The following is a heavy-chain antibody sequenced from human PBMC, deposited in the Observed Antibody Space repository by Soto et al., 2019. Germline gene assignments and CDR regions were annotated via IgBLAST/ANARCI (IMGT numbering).Heavy chain of an antibody. Sequence: EVQLLESGGGLVQPGGSLRLSCAASGFTFSSYAMSWVRKTSWKGLEWVSGVLGGGGSTFYADSVKGRFTISRDNSKNTLYVQMNNLRAEDTAIYYCSRKGPPRDAFGIWGQGTMVTVSS. CDR1: GFTFSSYA. J-gene: IGHJ3*02. CDR3: SRKGPPRDAFGI. CDR2: VLGGGGST. V-gene: IGHV3-23*01.